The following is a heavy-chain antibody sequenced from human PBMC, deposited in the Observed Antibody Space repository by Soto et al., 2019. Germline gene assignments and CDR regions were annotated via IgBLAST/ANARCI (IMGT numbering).Heavy chain of an antibody. V-gene: IGHV4-39*01. CDR2: IYYSGTT. CDR1: GDSMSSGTYH. CDR3: ARNDDSGNYYSPVDY. Sequence: SETLSLTCSVSGDSMSSGTYHWDWIRQPPGKGLEWIGTIYYSGTTHYNPSLKSRVTISVDTSKSQFFLNLSSVTAADTAVYYCARNDDSGNYYSPVDYWGQGSLVTVSS. D-gene: IGHD3-10*01. J-gene: IGHJ4*02.